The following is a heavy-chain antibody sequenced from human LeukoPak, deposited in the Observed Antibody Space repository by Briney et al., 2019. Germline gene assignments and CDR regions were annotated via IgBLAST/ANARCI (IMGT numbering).Heavy chain of an antibody. CDR3: ARVADVLLWFGEYVNWFDP. CDR2: IYTSGST. CDR1: GGSISSYY. V-gene: IGHV4-4*07. Sequence: PSETLSLTCTVSGGSISSYYWSWIRQPAGQGLEWIGRIYTSGSTNYNPSLKSRVTMSVDTSKNQFSLKLSSVTAADTAVYYCARVADVLLWFGEYVNWFDPWGQGTLVTVSS. D-gene: IGHD3-10*01. J-gene: IGHJ5*02.